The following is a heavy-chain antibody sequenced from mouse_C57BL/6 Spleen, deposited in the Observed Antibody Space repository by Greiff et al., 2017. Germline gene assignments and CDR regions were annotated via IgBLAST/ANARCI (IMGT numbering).Heavy chain of an antibody. CDR3: ARDRWLLYAMDY. CDR2: ISDGGSYT. D-gene: IGHD2-3*01. J-gene: IGHJ4*01. Sequence: EVKLVESGGGLVKPGGSLKLSCAASGFTFSSYAMSWVRQTPEKGLEWVATISDGGSYTYYPDNVKGRFTIARDTAKNNLYLQMSHLKSEDTANYYCARDRWLLYAMDYWGQGTSVTVSS. CDR1: GFTFSSYA. V-gene: IGHV5-4*01.